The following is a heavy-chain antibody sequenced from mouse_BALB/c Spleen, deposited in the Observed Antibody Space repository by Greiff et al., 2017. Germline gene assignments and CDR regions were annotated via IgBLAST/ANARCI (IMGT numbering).Heavy chain of an antibody. CDR2: IYPGSGST. J-gene: IGHJ4*01. V-gene: IGHV1-55*01. Sequence: VQLQQSGAELVKPGTSVKLSCKASGYNFTSYWITWVKLRPGQGLEWIGDIYPGSGSTNYNEKFKSKATLTVDTSSSTAYMQLSSLASEDSALYYSAREESGAMDYWGQGTTVTVSS. D-gene: IGHD3-1*01. CDR3: AREESGAMDY. CDR1: GYNFTSYW.